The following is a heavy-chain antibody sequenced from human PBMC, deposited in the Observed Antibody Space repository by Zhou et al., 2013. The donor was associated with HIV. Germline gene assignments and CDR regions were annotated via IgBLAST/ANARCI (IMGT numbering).Heavy chain of an antibody. J-gene: IGHJ3*02. D-gene: IGHD4-17*01. CDR3: ARAHTVTTEADAFDI. CDR1: GGSISSYY. V-gene: IGHV4-4*07. Sequence: QVQLQESGPGLVKPSETLSLTCTVSGGSISSYYWSWIRQPAGKGLEWIGRIYTSGGTNYNPSLKSRVTMSVDTSKNQFSLKLSSVTAADTAVYYCARAHTVTTEADAFDIWGQGTMVTVSS. CDR2: IYTSGGT.